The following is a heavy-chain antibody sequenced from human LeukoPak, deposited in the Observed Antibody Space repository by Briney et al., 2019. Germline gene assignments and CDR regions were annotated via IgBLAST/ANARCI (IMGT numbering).Heavy chain of an antibody. D-gene: IGHD2-21*02. CDR1: GFTFDDYA. CDR3: AKDIFTGGDLDAFDI. CDR2: ISGDGGST. V-gene: IGHV3-43*02. J-gene: IGHJ3*02. Sequence: PGGSLRLSCAASGFTFDDYAMHWVRQAPGKGLEWVSLISGDGGSTYYAASVKGRFTISRNNSKNPLSLQINSLRTEDTALYYCAKDIFTGGDLDAFDIWGQGTMVTVSS.